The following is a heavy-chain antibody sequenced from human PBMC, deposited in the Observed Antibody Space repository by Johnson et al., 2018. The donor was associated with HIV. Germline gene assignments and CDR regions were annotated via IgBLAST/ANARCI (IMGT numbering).Heavy chain of an antibody. Sequence: QVQLVESGGGVVQPGGSLRLSCAASGFTFSSYGMHWVRQAPGKGLEWVAFIRYDGSNKYYADSVKGRFTISRDNSKNTLYLQMNSLKTEDTAMYYCTSYSSGWPGGAFDIWGQGTMVTVSS. CDR3: TSYSSGWPGGAFDI. D-gene: IGHD6-19*01. J-gene: IGHJ3*02. V-gene: IGHV3-30*02. CDR2: IRYDGSNK. CDR1: GFTFSSYG.